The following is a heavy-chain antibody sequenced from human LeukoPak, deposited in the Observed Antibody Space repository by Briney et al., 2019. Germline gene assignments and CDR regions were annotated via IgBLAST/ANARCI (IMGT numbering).Heavy chain of an antibody. CDR1: GFTFGDYA. CDR3: AKGSDSSGYSGMDV. CDR2: ISWNSGNI. Sequence: GRSLRLSCEASGFTFGDYAMHWVRQAPGKGLEWVSGISWNSGNIGYADSVKGRFTISRDNAKNSLYLQMNSLRAEDTALYYCAKGSDSSGYSGMDVWGQGITVTVSS. V-gene: IGHV3-9*01. J-gene: IGHJ6*02. D-gene: IGHD3-22*01.